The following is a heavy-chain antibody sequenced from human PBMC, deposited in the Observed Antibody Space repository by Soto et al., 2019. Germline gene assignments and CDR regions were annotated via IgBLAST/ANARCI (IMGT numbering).Heavy chain of an antibody. CDR3: AQSYCTSDNCRRGYWFDP. CDR2: IDWNDDK. J-gene: IGHJ5*02. D-gene: IGHD2-8*02. V-gene: IGHV2-70*04. Sequence: SGPTLVNPTQTLTMTCTVSGFSLTTSEMRVSWIRQPPGKALEWLARIDWNDDKFYSTSLKTRLTISKDNSKNQVVLTMTNMDPVDTATYYCAQSYCTSDNCRRGYWFDPWGQGTLVTVSS. CDR1: GFSLTTSEMR.